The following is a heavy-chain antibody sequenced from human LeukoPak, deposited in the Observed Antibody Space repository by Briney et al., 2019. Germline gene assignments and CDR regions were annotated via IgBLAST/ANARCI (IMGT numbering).Heavy chain of an antibody. CDR2: IGTAGDT. CDR1: GFTFSSYD. D-gene: IGHD3-22*01. Sequence: GGSLRLSCAASGFTFSSYDMHWVRQATGKGLEWVSAIGTAGDTYYPGSVKGRFTISRENAKNSLYLQMNSLRAEDTAVYYCARWPYDSSGYDYWGQGTLVTVSS. J-gene: IGHJ4*02. V-gene: IGHV3-13*01. CDR3: ARWPYDSSGYDY.